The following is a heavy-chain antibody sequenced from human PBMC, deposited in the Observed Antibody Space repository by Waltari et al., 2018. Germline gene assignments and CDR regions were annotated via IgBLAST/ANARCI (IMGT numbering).Heavy chain of an antibody. CDR3: TRWNPYYVAFDM. V-gene: IGHV3-13*01. Sequence: EVQLAESGGDLVQPGGSLRLACAASDIPFDHYDIHWVRRRPGRGLEWVSVTDSGGDTYYVASVKGRFTVSRENAKKSLYLQMNSLRAEDTAVYYCTRWNPYYVAFDMWGQGTMVTVSS. J-gene: IGHJ3*02. CDR1: DIPFDHYD. D-gene: IGHD3-10*01. CDR2: TDSGGDT.